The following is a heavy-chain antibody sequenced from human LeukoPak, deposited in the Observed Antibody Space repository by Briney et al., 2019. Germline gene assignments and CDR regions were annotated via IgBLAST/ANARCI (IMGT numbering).Heavy chain of an antibody. CDR2: IYHSGST. V-gene: IGHV4-30-2*01. CDR1: GGSISSGGYS. D-gene: IGHD2-21*02. J-gene: IGHJ5*02. Sequence: SETLSLTCAVSGGSISSGGYSWSWIRQPPGKGLEWIGYIYHSGSTYYNPSLKSRVTISVDRSKNQFSLKLSSVTAADTAVYYCARGRCGGDCYPDNWFDPWGQGTLVTVSS. CDR3: ARGRCGGDCYPDNWFDP.